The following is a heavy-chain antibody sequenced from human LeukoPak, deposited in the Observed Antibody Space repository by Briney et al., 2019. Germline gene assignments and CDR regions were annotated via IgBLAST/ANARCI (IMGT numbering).Heavy chain of an antibody. Sequence: SVKVSCKASGGTFSSYAISWVRQAPGQGLEWMGGIIPMFGTANYAQKFQGRVTITTDESTSTAYMELSSLRSEDTAVYYCASPYCGGDCSNLIALYYFDYWGQGTLVTVSS. CDR2: IIPMFGTA. V-gene: IGHV1-69*05. CDR3: ASPYCGGDCSNLIALYYFDY. CDR1: GGTFSSYA. J-gene: IGHJ4*02. D-gene: IGHD2-21*02.